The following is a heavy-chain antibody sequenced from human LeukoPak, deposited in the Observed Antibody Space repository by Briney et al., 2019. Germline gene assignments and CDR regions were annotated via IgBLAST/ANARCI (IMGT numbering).Heavy chain of an antibody. CDR3: ARDVVVPAAILRFDH. V-gene: IGHV1-18*01. CDR2: ISAYNGNT. CDR1: GYTFTSYG. Sequence: EASVKVSCKASGYTFTSYGISWVRQAPGQGLERMGWISAYNGNTNYAQKLQGRVTMTTDTSTSTAYMELRSLRSDDTAVYYCARDVVVPAAILRFDHWGQGTLVTVSS. D-gene: IGHD2-2*02. J-gene: IGHJ5*02.